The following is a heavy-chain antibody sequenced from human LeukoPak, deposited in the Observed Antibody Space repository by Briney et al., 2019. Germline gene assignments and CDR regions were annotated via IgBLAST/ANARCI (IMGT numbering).Heavy chain of an antibody. J-gene: IGHJ4*02. Sequence: PSETLSLTCAVYGGSFSGYYWSWIRQPPGKGLEWIGEINHSGSTNYNPSLKSRVTISVDTSKNQFSLKLSSVTAADTAVYYCARGRPRAALDYWGQGTLVTVSS. CDR3: ARGRPRAALDY. CDR2: INHSGST. D-gene: IGHD6-13*01. CDR1: GGSFSGYY. V-gene: IGHV4-34*01.